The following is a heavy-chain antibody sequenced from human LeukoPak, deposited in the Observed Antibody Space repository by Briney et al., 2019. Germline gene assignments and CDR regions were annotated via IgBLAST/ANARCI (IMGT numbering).Heavy chain of an antibody. D-gene: IGHD4-4*01. CDR1: GFTFSSYW. J-gene: IGHJ6*02. V-gene: IGHV3-74*01. Sequence: GGSLRLSCAASGFTFSSYWMHWVRQAPGKGLVWVSRVNGDGNSKTYTDYVKGRFTSSRDNAKNTLYLQMNSRRAEDTAVYYCARLPTVSAYYYGMDVWGQGTTVTVSS. CDR3: ARLPTVSAYYYGMDV. CDR2: VNGDGNSK.